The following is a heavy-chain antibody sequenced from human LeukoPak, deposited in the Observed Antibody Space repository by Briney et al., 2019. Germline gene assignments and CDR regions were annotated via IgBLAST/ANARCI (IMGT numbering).Heavy chain of an antibody. CDR1: GFPLSSYA. Sequence: PWGSLRLSCAASGFPLSSYAMSWVRQVPGKGLEWVSATSSSDDGTYHADSVRGRFTIYRDNFRNTLYLQMNRLRVEDAALYYCARAPVTSCRGAFCYPFDLWGQGVLVTVSS. D-gene: IGHD2-21*01. CDR3: ARAPVTSCRGAFCYPFDL. J-gene: IGHJ4*02. V-gene: IGHV3-23*01. CDR2: TSSSDDGT.